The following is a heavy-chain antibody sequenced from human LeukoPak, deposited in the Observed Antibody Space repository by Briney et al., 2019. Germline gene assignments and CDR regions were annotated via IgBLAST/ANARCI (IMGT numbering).Heavy chain of an antibody. CDR1: GFTFSSYA. V-gene: IGHV3-30-3*01. CDR2: ISYDGSNK. Sequence: GGSLRLSCAASGFTFSSYAMHWVRQAPGKGLEWVAVISYDGSNKYYADSVKGRFTISRDNSKNTLYLQMNSLRAEDTAVYYCARDGRNYDFWSGYLDYYYMDVWGKGTTVTVSS. CDR3: ARDGRNYDFWSGYLDYYYMDV. D-gene: IGHD3-3*01. J-gene: IGHJ6*03.